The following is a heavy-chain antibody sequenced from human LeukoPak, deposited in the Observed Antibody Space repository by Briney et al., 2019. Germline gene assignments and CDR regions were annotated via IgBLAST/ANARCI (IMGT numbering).Heavy chain of an antibody. J-gene: IGHJ6*02. CDR3: TSVPGYSSYFYVMDV. CDR2: LDSGASIT. D-gene: IGHD5-12*01. V-gene: IGHV3-74*01. CDR1: GFTFSGNW. Sequence: GGSLRLSCAASGFTFSGNWMHWVRQAPGKGLVWVSRLDSGASITNYADSVKGRFTISSDNAKNTLYLQMNSLTAEDTAVYYRTSVPGYSSYFYVMDVWAQGPTVTVSS.